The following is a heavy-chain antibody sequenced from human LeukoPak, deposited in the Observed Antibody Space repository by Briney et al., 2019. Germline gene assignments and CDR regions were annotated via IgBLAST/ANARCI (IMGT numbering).Heavy chain of an antibody. CDR3: ARGRRYCSSTSCYQEDY. CDR1: GGSISSATYY. V-gene: IGHV4-61*09. CDR2: MYTSGST. J-gene: IGHJ4*02. D-gene: IGHD2-2*01. Sequence: PSETLSLTCTVSGGSISSATYYWSWIRQPAGKGLEWIGHMYTSGSTNYNPSFKSRVSISVDTSKNQSSLKLNSVTAADTAVYYCARGRRYCSSTSCYQEDYWGQGTLVTVSS.